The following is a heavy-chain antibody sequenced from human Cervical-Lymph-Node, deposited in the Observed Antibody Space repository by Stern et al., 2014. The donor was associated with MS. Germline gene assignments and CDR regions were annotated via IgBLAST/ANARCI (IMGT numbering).Heavy chain of an antibody. Sequence: MQLVESGAEVKKPGASAKVSCKASGYTFTGYYMHWVRQAPGQGLEWMGRINPNSACTNHAQKFQGRVTMTRDTSIRPAYMELSRLRSDDTAVYYCARVSSGWYWFDPWGQGTLVTVSS. V-gene: IGHV1-2*06. CDR1: GYTFTGYY. D-gene: IGHD6-19*01. J-gene: IGHJ5*02. CDR3: ARVSSGWYWFDP. CDR2: INPNSACT.